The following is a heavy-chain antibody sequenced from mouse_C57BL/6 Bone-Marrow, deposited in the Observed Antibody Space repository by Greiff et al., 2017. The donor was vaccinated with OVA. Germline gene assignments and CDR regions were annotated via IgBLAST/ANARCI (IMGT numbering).Heavy chain of an antibody. V-gene: IGHV1-69*01. CDR2: IDPSDSYT. Sequence: VQLQQPGAALVLPGASVKLSCKASCYTFTSYWMHCVLQRPGPGLEWIGEIDPSDSYTNYNQKFKGKSTLTVDKSSSTAYMQLSSLTSEDSAVYYCARSYTTVVATRYYFDYWGQGTTLTVSS. D-gene: IGHD1-1*01. J-gene: IGHJ2*01. CDR3: ARSYTTVVATRYYFDY. CDR1: CYTFTSYW.